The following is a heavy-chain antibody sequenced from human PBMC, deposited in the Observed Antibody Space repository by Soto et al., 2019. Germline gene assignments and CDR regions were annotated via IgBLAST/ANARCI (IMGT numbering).Heavy chain of an antibody. CDR2: ISTRGSTV. J-gene: IGHJ4*02. V-gene: IGHV3-48*03. D-gene: IGHD2-2*01. CDR3: VRYCSTTLCNGVATRTFDY. Sequence: GGSLRLSGAASRFTFSTYEMNWVRHAPGKGLEWVSYISTRGSTVYYADSVKGRFTISRDNTRNSLYLQMNSLRDEDTALYYCVRYCSTTLCNGVATRTFDYWGQGTLVTVSS. CDR1: RFTFSTYE.